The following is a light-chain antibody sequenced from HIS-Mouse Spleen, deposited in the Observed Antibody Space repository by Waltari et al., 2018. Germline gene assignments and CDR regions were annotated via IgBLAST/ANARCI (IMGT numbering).Light chain of an antibody. CDR2: GVS. CDR1: SSDVGGYNY. Sequence: QSALTQPPSASGSPGQSVTISCTGTSSDVGGYNYVSWYQQHPGKAPKLLIYGVSNRPSGFPERFSGSRSGNTASLTVSGLQAEDEADYYCSSYAGSNNVVFGGGTKLTVL. J-gene: IGLJ2*01. CDR3: SSYAGSNNVV. V-gene: IGLV2-8*01.